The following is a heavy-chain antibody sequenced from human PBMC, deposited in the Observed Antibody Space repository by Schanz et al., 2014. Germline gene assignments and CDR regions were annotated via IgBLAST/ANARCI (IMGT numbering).Heavy chain of an antibody. CDR2: ISPYNGNT. V-gene: IGHV1-18*01. CDR1: GYTFTSYG. J-gene: IGHJ4*02. Sequence: QVQLVQSGAEAKKPGASVKVSCKASGYTFTSYGISWVRQAPGQGLEWMGWISPYNGNTNYAQKLQGRVTMTADTSTSTACMDLRSLRSSDTAVYYCARDQTPYANSSDVRYFDYWGQGSLVTVSS. D-gene: IGHD6-6*01. CDR3: ARDQTPYANSSDVRYFDY.